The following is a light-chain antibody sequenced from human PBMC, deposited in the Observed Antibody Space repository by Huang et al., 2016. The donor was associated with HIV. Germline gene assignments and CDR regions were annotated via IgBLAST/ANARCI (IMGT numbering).Light chain of an antibody. CDR3: MQGIHPVT. CDR1: RSLLHSDGKTC. Sequence: DIVMTQTPLSLSVTPGQPASISCKSSRSLLHSDGKTCLHWYLQKPGQSPQLLLYEVSNRFSGVPDRCTGSGSGTDFALEISRVEAEDVGVYYCMQGIHPVTFGQGTKLEIK. J-gene: IGKJ2*01. V-gene: IGKV2-29*02. CDR2: EVS.